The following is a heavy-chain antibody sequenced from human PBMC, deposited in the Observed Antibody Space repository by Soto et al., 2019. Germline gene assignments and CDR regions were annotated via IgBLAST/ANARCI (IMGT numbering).Heavy chain of an antibody. Sequence: PSETLSLTCTVSGGSISSGGYYWSWIRQYPGKGLEWIGYIYYSGSTYYNPSLKSRVTISVDTSKNQFSLKLSSVTAADTAVYYCARVRYCSSTSCHPRVPWFEPWGQGTPVSVSS. D-gene: IGHD2-2*01. J-gene: IGHJ5*02. CDR2: IYYSGST. CDR3: ARVRYCSSTSCHPRVPWFEP. V-gene: IGHV4-31*03. CDR1: GGSISSGGYY.